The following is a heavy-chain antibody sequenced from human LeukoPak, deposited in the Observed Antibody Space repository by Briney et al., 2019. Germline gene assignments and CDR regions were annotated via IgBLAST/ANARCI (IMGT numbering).Heavy chain of an antibody. CDR3: ARPNTLTYYYDSSGYYTGYDAFDI. V-gene: IGHV1-2*02. CDR1: GYTFTGSY. D-gene: IGHD3-22*01. CDR2: INPNSGGT. J-gene: IGHJ3*02. Sequence: ASVKVSCKASGYTFTGSYMHWVRQAPGQGLEWMGWINPNSGGTNYAQKFQGRVTMTRDTSISTAYMELSRLRSDDTAVYYCARPNTLTYYYDSSGYYTGYDAFDIWGQGTMVTVSS.